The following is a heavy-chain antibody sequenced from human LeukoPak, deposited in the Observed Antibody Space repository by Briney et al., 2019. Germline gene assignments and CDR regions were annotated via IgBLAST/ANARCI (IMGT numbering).Heavy chain of an antibody. Sequence: ASVKVSCKASGYTFTSYGISWVRQAPGQGLEWMGWISAYNGNTNYAQKLQGRVTMPTDTSTSTAYMELRSLRSDDTAVYYCARGGRPYYDFWSGYDAFDIWGQGTMVTVSS. D-gene: IGHD3-3*01. CDR3: ARGGRPYYDFWSGYDAFDI. J-gene: IGHJ3*02. V-gene: IGHV1-18*01. CDR1: GYTFTSYG. CDR2: ISAYNGNT.